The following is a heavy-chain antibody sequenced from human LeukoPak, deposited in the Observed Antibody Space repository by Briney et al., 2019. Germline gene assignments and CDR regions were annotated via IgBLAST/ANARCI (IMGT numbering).Heavy chain of an antibody. CDR2: IWYDGSNK. J-gene: IGHJ6*03. V-gene: IGHV3-33*06. CDR3: AKSLKPGGSYRYYYYYYMDV. D-gene: IGHD1-26*01. Sequence: GGSLRLSCAASGFTFSSYGMHWVRQAPGKGLEWVAVIWYDGSNKYYADSVKGRFTISRDNSKNTLYLQMNSLRAEDTAVYYCAKSLKPGGSYRYYYYYYMDVWGKGTTVTVSS. CDR1: GFTFSSYG.